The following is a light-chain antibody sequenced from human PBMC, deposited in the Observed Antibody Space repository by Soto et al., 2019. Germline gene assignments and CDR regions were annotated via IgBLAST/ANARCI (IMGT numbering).Light chain of an antibody. CDR3: QQYNSYPYT. CDR2: KAS. V-gene: IGKV1-5*03. CDR1: QTISSW. J-gene: IGKJ2*01. Sequence: DIQMTQSPSTLSACVGDRVTITCRASQTISSWLAWYQQKPGKAPNLLIYKASSLESGVPSRFSGSGSVTEFTLTISSLQPDDFATYYCQQYNSYPYTFGQGTKLEIK.